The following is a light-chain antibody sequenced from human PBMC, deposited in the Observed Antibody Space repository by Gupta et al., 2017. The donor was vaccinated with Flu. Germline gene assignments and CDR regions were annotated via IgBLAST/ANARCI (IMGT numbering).Light chain of an antibody. J-gene: IGKJ2*03. CDR2: GAS. CDR1: QSISDYF. Sequence: GSLSLSPGERATLSCRASQSISDYFLAWYQQKPGQAPRLLIYGASSRATGIPDRFSGSGSGTDFTLIISRLEPEDFAVYYCQQYGTSPYSFGQGTNLEIK. CDR3: QQYGTSPYS. V-gene: IGKV3-20*01.